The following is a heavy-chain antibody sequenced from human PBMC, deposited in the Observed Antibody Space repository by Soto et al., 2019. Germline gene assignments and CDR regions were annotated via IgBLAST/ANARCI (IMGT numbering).Heavy chain of an antibody. CDR2: VSGSGRTT. V-gene: IGHV3-23*01. CDR1: GFTFSSSA. Sequence: EVQLLDSGGGLVQPGGSLRLSCAASGFTFSSSAMSWVRQAPGKGLEWVSAVSGSGRTTYYADSVRGRFTISRDNSKNTLYLQMNSLRAEDTAIYFCARCTVDKIVTSGWCHYLDPWGQGTLVTVSS. CDR3: ARCTVDKIVTSGWCHYLDP. D-gene: IGHD6-19*01. J-gene: IGHJ5*02.